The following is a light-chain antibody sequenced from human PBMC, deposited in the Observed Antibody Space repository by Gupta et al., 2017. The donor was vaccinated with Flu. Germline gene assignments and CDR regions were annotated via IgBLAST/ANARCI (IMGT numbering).Light chain of an antibody. Sequence: SHVLTLPPSVSGAPGQTATGTCGGSLSGGESVRWYQQNSAQAPVLVVFDEGNRPSGIPERFSGSNSATTATLTISGVEAGDEADYYCQVWDSSRDHYVFGTGTKVTVL. J-gene: IGLJ1*01. CDR3: QVWDSSRDHYV. CDR1: LSGGES. CDR2: DEG. V-gene: IGLV3-21*02.